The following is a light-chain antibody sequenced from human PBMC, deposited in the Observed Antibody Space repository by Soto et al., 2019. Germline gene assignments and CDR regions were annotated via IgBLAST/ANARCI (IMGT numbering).Light chain of an antibody. CDR3: QQAKTYPRT. Sequence: DIQMTQSPSSVSASVGDRVTITCRTSQAISGYLLWFQQKPGKAPKLLISGAFALQSGAPSRFSGSGSGTGFTLTISSLQLGDFATYYCQQAKTYPRTFGPGTRVDI. V-gene: IGKV1-12*01. CDR2: GAF. CDR1: QAISGY. J-gene: IGKJ3*01.